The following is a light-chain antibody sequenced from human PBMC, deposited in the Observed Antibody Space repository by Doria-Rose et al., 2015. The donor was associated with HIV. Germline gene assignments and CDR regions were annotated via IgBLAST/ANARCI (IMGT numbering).Light chain of an antibody. Sequence: DLGWYQHKPGKAPKLLIYAASNLQSGVPSRFTGSGFGTDFTLTINSLQPEDFATYYCLQDYSMYTFGQGTKVDIK. CDR1: D. J-gene: IGKJ2*01. CDR3: LQDYSMYT. CDR2: AAS. V-gene: IGKV1-6*01.